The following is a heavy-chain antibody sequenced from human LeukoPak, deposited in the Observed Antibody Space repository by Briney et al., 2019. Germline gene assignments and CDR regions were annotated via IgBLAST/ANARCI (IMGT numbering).Heavy chain of an antibody. D-gene: IGHD3-10*01. CDR2: IYYSGTT. CDR1: GFTFSSCEMN. Sequence: LRLSCAASGFTFSSCEMNWVRQAPGKGLEWIGSIYYSGTTYYNPSLKSRVTISVDTSKNQFSLKLSSVTAADTALYYCAKHYMGSSYNHGLDCWGQGTLVTVSS. CDR3: AKHYMGSSYNHGLDC. J-gene: IGHJ4*02. V-gene: IGHV4-59*05.